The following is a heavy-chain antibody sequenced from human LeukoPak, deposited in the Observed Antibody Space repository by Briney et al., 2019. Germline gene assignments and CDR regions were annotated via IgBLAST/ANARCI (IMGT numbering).Heavy chain of an antibody. J-gene: IGHJ4*02. CDR2: VYPGDSNT. Sequence: GESLKISCKGSGYSFTSYWIGWVRQMPGKRLEWMGIVYPGDSNTIYSPSFQGQATISADKSISTAYLQCSSLKASDTAMYYCARGDTNFDYWGQGTLVTVSS. V-gene: IGHV5-51*01. CDR3: ARGDTNFDY. CDR1: GYSFTSYW. D-gene: IGHD2-21*01.